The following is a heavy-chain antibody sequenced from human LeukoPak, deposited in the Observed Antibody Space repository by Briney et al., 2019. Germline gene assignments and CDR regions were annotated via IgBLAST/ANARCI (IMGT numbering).Heavy chain of an antibody. V-gene: IGHV3-64*02. D-gene: IGHD5-18*01. CDR3: ATGYNYCYHY. CDR1: GAAFSILA. J-gene: IGHJ4*02. CDR2: IGGDGATT. Sequence: GGSLRLSCAVSGAAFSILAMHWVRQCPGKGLEFVSAIGGDGATTHYADSVRGRFTISRDNSKNTVHLQMGSLRPEDMAVYYCATGYNYCYHYWGQGTLVSVSS.